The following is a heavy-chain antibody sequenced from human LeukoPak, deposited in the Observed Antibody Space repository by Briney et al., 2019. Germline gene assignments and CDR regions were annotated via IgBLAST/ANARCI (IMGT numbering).Heavy chain of an antibody. CDR2: IGEDGSET. CDR1: GFTFSRYW. CDR3: ARDWSNDY. V-gene: IGHV3-7*05. D-gene: IGHD3-3*01. J-gene: IGHJ4*02. Sequence: GGSLRLSCAASGFTFSRYWMSWVRQAPGKGLEWVATIGEDGSETYYADSVKGRFTVSRDYAKNSLFLQMNSLRADDTAVFFCARDWSNDYWGQGALVTVSS.